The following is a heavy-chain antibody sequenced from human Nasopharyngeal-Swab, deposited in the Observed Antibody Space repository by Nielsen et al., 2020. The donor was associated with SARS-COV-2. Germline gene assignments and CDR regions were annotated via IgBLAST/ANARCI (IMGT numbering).Heavy chain of an antibody. J-gene: IGHJ6*02. D-gene: IGHD3-10*01. V-gene: IGHV3-53*01. CDR1: GFTVSSNY. CDR3: ARDRGGVYYYYGMDV. CDR2: IYSGGST. Sequence: GGSLRLSCAASGFTVSSNYMSWVRQAPGKGLEWVSVIYSGGSTYYADSVKGRFTISRDNSKNTLHLQMNSLRAEDTAVYYCARDRGGVYYYYGMDVWGQGTTVTVSS.